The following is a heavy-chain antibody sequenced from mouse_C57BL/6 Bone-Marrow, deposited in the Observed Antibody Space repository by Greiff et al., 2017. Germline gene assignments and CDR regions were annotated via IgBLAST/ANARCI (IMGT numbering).Heavy chain of an antibody. CDR3: AREDWDDY. Sequence: EVQLQQSGPELVKPGASVKISCKASGYTFTDYYMNWVKQSHGKSLEWIGDINPNNGGTSYNQKFKGKATLTVDKSSSTAYMELRSLTSEDSAVYNCAREDWDDYWGQGTTLTVSS. V-gene: IGHV1-26*01. CDR1: GYTFTDYY. CDR2: INPNNGGT. D-gene: IGHD4-1*01. J-gene: IGHJ2*01.